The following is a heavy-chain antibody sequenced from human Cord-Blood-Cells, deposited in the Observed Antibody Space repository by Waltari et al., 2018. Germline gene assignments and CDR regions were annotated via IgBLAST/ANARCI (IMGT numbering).Heavy chain of an antibody. Sequence: QVQLVQSGAEVKKPGASVKVYCKVSGYTLTELSMHWVRQAPGKGLEWMGGFGPGDDETIDEQKFQGRVTMTEDTSTDTAYMELSSLRSEDTAVYYGATPPTSTEYSSSWYAFDIWGQGTMVTVSS. CDR2: FGPGDDET. J-gene: IGHJ3*02. CDR1: GYTLTELS. D-gene: IGHD6-13*01. CDR3: ATPPTSTEYSSSWYAFDI. V-gene: IGHV1-24*01.